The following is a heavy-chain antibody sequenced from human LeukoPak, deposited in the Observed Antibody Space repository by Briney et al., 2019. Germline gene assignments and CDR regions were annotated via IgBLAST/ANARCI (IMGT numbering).Heavy chain of an antibody. V-gene: IGHV3-48*03. J-gene: IGHJ4*02. CDR2: ISSRSDTS. CDR3: AREGSLDYFDQ. CDR1: GFTFSDYE. Sequence: GALRLSCVVSGFTFSDYEMNWVRQAPGEGLEWVSYISSRSDTSYYADSVKGRFTIFRENAKNTLYLQMNNLRVEDTALYYCAREGSLDYFDQWGQGALVTVSS.